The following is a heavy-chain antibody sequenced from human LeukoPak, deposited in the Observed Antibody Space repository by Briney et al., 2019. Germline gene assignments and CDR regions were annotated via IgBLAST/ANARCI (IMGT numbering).Heavy chain of an antibody. CDR3: ARGQLRLSN. Sequence: DPSETLSLTCAVYGGSFSGYYWTWIRQPPGKGLEWIGEINHSGGTDYNPSLKSRVTISVDTSKNQFSLKLNSVTAADTAVYYCARGQLRLSNWGQGSLVIVSS. J-gene: IGHJ4*02. CDR2: INHSGGT. D-gene: IGHD2-2*01. V-gene: IGHV4-34*01. CDR1: GGSFSGYY.